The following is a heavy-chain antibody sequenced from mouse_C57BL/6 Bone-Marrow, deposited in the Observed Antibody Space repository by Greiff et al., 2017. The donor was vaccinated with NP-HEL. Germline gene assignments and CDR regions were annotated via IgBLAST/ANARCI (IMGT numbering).Heavy chain of an antibody. CDR3: ARPGLGGNYPYYYAMDY. J-gene: IGHJ4*01. CDR1: GYTFTDYN. Sequence: VQLQQSGPELVKPGASVKMSCKASGYTFTDYNMHWVKQSHGKSLEWIGYINPNNGGTSYNQKFKGKATLTVNKSSSTAYMELRSLTSEDSAVYYCARPGLGGNYPYYYAMDYWGQGTSVTVSS. V-gene: IGHV1-22*01. CDR2: INPNNGGT. D-gene: IGHD2-1*01.